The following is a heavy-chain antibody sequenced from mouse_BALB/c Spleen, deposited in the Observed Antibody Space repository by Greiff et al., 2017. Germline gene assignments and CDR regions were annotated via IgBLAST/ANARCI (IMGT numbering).Heavy chain of an antibody. V-gene: IGHV5-4*02. CDR2: ISDGGSYT. D-gene: IGHD1-1*01. CDR1: GFTFSDYY. Sequence: DVMLVESGGGLVKPGGSLKLSCAASGFTFSDYYMYWVRQTPEKRLEWVATISDGGSYTYYPDSVKGRFTISRDNAKNNLYLQMSSLKSEDTAMYYGAREDYYGSSDWYFDVWGAGTTVTVSS. CDR3: AREDYYGSSDWYFDV. J-gene: IGHJ1*01.